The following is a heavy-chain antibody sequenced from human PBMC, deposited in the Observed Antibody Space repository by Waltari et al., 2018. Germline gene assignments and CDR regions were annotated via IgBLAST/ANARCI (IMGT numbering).Heavy chain of an antibody. CDR1: GYTFTSYD. J-gene: IGHJ3*02. CDR2: MNPNRGNT. CDR3: ARDLGYCSGGSCYFRDAFDI. V-gene: IGHV1-8*03. D-gene: IGHD2-15*01. Sequence: QVQLVQSGAEVKKPGASVKVSCKASGYTFTSYDINWVRQATGQGLEWMGWMNPNRGNTGYAQKFQGRVTITRNTSISTAYMELSSLRSEDTAVYYCARDLGYCSGGSCYFRDAFDIWGQGTMVTVSS.